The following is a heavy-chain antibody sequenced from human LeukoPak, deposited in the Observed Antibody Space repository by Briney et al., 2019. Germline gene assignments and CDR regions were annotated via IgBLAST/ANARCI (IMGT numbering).Heavy chain of an antibody. CDR2: ISSSSSYI. Sequence: KPGGSLRLSCAASGFTFSRYSMNWVRQAPGRGLEWVSSISSSSSYIYYADSVKGRFTISRDNAKNSLYLQMNSLRAEDTAVYYCAKDTVVTRFGPTNYFDYWGQGALVTVSS. CDR1: GFTFSRYS. J-gene: IGHJ4*02. V-gene: IGHV3-21*01. CDR3: AKDTVVTRFGPTNYFDY. D-gene: IGHD4-23*01.